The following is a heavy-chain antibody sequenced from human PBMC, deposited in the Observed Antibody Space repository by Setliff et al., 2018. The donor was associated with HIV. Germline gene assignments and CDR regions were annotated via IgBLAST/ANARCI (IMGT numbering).Heavy chain of an antibody. V-gene: IGHV4-59*11. Sequence: SETLSLTCTISGGFISNHYWNWIRQPPGKGLEWIGSTHYSGSSYYSPSLKSRVTISLDTSKNQFSLKLSSMTAADTAVYYCARDVGLCGVDCWPYFYFDLWG. CDR3: ARDVGLCGVDCWPYFYFDL. D-gene: IGHD2-21*02. J-gene: IGHJ2*01. CDR2: THYSGSS. CDR1: GGFISNHY.